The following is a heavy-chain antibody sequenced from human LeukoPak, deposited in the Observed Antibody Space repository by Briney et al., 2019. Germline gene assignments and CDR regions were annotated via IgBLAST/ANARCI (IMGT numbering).Heavy chain of an antibody. D-gene: IGHD6-19*01. V-gene: IGHV3-21*04. J-gene: IGHJ4*02. Sequence: GGSLRLSCAASGFTFSSYSMNWVRQAPGKGLEWVSSISSSSSYIYYADSVKGRFTISRDNSKNTLYLQMNSLRAADTAIYYCAKDKEEYGSGWYPDYWGQGTLVTVSS. CDR1: GFTFSSYS. CDR2: ISSSSSYI. CDR3: AKDKEEYGSGWYPDY.